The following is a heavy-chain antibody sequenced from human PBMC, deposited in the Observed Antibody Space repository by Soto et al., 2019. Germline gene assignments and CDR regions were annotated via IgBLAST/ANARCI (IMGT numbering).Heavy chain of an antibody. V-gene: IGHV3-23*01. CDR3: TREQWLAPPFDY. D-gene: IGHD6-19*01. CDR2: ISGSGGST. CDR1: GLTFSSYA. J-gene: IGHJ4*02. Sequence: GGSLRLSCAASGLTFSSYAMSWVRQAPGKGLEWVSAISGSGGSTYYADSVKGRFTISRDNSKNTLYLQMNSLRAEDTAVYYCTREQWLAPPFDYWGQGTLVTVSS.